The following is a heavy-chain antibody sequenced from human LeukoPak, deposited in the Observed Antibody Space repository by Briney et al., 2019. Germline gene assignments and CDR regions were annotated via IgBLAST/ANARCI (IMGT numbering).Heavy chain of an antibody. CDR1: GFTFSSYE. J-gene: IGHJ6*04. V-gene: IGHV3-48*03. CDR3: AELGITMIGGV. CDR2: ISSSYNNI. D-gene: IGHD3-10*02. Sequence: GGSLRLSCAASGFTFSSYEMNWVRQAPGKGLEWVSYISSSYNNIHYADSVKGRFTISRDNAKNSLYLQMNSLRAEDTAVYYCAELGITMIGGVWGKGTTVTVSS.